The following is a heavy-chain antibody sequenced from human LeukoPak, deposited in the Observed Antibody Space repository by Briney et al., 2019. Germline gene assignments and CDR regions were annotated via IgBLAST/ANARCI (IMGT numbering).Heavy chain of an antibody. CDR3: TRVPRELSGK. Sequence: ASVKVSCKASGYTFTGCYMHWVRQATGRGLEWMGWMKPDSGNTGYAQKFQGRVTMTRNTSTNTAYMELSSLTSEDTAVYYCTRVPRELSGKWGQGTLVTVSS. CDR1: GYTFTGCY. CDR2: MKPDSGNT. V-gene: IGHV1-8*02. J-gene: IGHJ4*02. D-gene: IGHD3-10*01.